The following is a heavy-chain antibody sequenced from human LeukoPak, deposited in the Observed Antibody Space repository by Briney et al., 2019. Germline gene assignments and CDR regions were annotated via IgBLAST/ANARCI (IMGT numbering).Heavy chain of an antibody. CDR3: ARETWCSSSAGGFDP. Sequence: GGSLRLSCAASGFTFSSYAMHWVRQAPGKGLEWVAVISYDGSNKYYADSVKGRFTISRDNSKNTLYLQMSSLRAEDTAIYYCARETWCSSSAGGFDPWGQGTLFTVSS. CDR2: ISYDGSNK. D-gene: IGHD6-19*01. V-gene: IGHV3-30-3*01. CDR1: GFTFSSYA. J-gene: IGHJ5*02.